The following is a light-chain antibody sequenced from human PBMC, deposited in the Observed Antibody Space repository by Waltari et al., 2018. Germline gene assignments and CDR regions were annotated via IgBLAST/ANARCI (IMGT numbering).Light chain of an antibody. V-gene: IGLV2-14*01. J-gene: IGLJ2*01. CDR3: SSYTSSSTPVL. CDR2: EVS. Sequence: QSALTQPASVSGSPGQSITISCTGPSSDGGGYNYAPWYQQHPGKAPKLMIYEVSNLPSGVSNRFSGSKSGNTASLSISGLQAEDEADYYCSSYTSSSTPVLFGGGTKLTVL. CDR1: SSDGGGYNY.